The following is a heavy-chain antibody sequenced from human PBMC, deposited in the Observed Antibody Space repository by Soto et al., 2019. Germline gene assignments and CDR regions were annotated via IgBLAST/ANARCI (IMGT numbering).Heavy chain of an antibody. J-gene: IGHJ6*02. D-gene: IGHD6-13*01. Sequence: GGSLRLSCAASGFTVSSYGMHWVRQAPGKGLEWVAVIWYDGSNKYYADSVKGRFTISRDNSKTTLYLQMNSMRAEDTAVYYCARESSSWYPLGYYYYGMDVWGQGTTVTVSS. CDR1: GFTVSSYG. CDR2: IWYDGSNK. CDR3: ARESSSWYPLGYYYYGMDV. V-gene: IGHV3-33*01.